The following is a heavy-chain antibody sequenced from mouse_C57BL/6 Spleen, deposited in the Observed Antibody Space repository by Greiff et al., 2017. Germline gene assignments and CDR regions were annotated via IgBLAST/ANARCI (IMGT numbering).Heavy chain of an antibody. J-gene: IGHJ2*02. Sequence: VQLQQSGPELVKPGASVKISCKASGYAFSSSWMNWVKQRPGKGLEWIGRIYPGDGDTNYNGKFKGKATLTADKSSSTAYMQLSSLTSEDSAVSFCARRGGYCFDYWCQGTSLTVSS. D-gene: IGHD1-1*02. V-gene: IGHV1-82*01. CDR2: IYPGDGDT. CDR3: ARRGGYCFDY. CDR1: GYAFSSSW.